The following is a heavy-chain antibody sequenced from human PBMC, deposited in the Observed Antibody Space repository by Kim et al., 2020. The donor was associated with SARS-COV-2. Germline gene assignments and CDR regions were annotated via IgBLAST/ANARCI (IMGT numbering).Heavy chain of an antibody. J-gene: IGHJ6*02. V-gene: IGHV3-73*01. CDR1: GFIFSDSV. CDR3: IRSSTVNDYYYVLDV. CDR2: IRSKANNYAT. Sequence: GGSLRLSCAASGFIFSDSVMHWVRQASGKGLEWVGRIRSKANNYATSYGASVKGRFTISRDDAKKTAYLQMNSLKIEDTAVSYCIRSSTVNDYYYVLDVWGQVTTVTV. D-gene: IGHD4-17*01.